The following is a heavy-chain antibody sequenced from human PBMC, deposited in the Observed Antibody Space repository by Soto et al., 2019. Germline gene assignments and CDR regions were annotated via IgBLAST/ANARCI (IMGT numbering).Heavy chain of an antibody. V-gene: IGHV1-46*01. CDR3: ARGVYYYYYGMDV. CDR1: GYTFTSYY. J-gene: IGHJ6*02. CDR2: INPSGGST. Sequence: ASVKVSCKASGYTFTSYYMHWVRQAPGQGLEWMGIINPSGGSTSYAQKFQGRVTITRDTSASTAYMELSSLRSEDTAVYYCARGVYYYYYGMDVWGQGTTVTVSS.